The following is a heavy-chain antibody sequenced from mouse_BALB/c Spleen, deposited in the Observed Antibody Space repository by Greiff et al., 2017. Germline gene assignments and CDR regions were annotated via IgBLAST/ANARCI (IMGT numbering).Heavy chain of an antibody. CDR1: GYNFTGYW. CDR3: ARKGSDSALAY. CDR2: ISTCYGGA. D-gene: IGHD1-1*02. J-gene: IGHJ3*01. V-gene: IGHV1S137*01. Sequence: VQLHQSGAELVRPGVSVKISCKGSGYNFTGYWMHWVKQSHAKGLEWIGDISTCYGGANYNQKFKGKATLTVDKSSSTAYMELGRLASEDSAIYERARKGSDSALAYWGQGTPVTVSA.